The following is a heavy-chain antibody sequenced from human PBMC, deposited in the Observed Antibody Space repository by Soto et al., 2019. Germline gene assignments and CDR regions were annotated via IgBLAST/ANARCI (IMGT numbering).Heavy chain of an antibody. D-gene: IGHD6-13*01. CDR3: AREVGIPAYYYDMDV. J-gene: IGHJ6*03. CDR2: INAGNGNT. Sequence: ASVKVSCKASGYTFTSYAMHWVRQAPGQRLEWMGWINAGNGNTKYSQKFQGRVTITRDTSASTAYMELSSLRSEDTAVYYCAREVGIPAYYYDMDVWGKGTTVTVSS. V-gene: IGHV1-3*01. CDR1: GYTFTSYA.